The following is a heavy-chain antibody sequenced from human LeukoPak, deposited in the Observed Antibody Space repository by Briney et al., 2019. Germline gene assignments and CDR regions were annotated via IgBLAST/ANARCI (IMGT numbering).Heavy chain of an antibody. Sequence: GGSLRLSCAASGFTFSSYSMNWVRQAPGKGLEWVSYISSSSSTIYYADSVKGRFTISRDNAKNSLYLQMNSLRAEDTAVYYCARDLDYGGNSADAFDIWGQGTMVTVSS. CDR2: ISSSSSTI. CDR3: ARDLDYGGNSADAFDI. D-gene: IGHD4-23*01. J-gene: IGHJ3*02. CDR1: GFTFSSYS. V-gene: IGHV3-48*01.